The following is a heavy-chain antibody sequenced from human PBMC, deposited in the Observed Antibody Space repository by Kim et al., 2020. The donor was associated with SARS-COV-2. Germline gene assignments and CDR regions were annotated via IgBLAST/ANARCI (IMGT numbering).Heavy chain of an antibody. Sequence: KSRVTISVDRSKNQFSLKLSSVTAADTAVYYCARAIQIVVVPAAPYYFDYWGQGTLVTVSS. CDR3: ARAIQIVVVPAAPYYFDY. J-gene: IGHJ4*02. V-gene: IGHV4-30-2*01. D-gene: IGHD2-2*01.